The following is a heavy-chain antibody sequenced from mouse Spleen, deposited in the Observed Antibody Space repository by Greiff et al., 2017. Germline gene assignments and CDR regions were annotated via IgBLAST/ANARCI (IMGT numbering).Heavy chain of an antibody. CDR2: IDPANGNT. CDR3: APYYYGSSPYAMDY. D-gene: IGHD1-1*01. Sequence: VTLKESVAELVRPGASVKLSCTASGFNIKNTYMHWVKQRPEQGLEWIGRIDPANGNTKYAPKFQGKATITADTSSNTAYLQLSSLTSEDTAIYYCAPYYYGSSPYAMDYWGQGTSVTVSS. V-gene: IGHV14-3*01. J-gene: IGHJ4*01. CDR1: GFNIKNTY.